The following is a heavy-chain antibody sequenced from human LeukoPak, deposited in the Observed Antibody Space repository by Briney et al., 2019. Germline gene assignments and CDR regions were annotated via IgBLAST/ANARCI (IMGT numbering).Heavy chain of an antibody. J-gene: IGHJ4*02. Sequence: NSSETLSLTCAVYGGSFSGYYWSWIRQPPGKGLEWIGEINHRGSTNYNPSLKSRVTISVDTSKNQFSLKLSSVTAADTAVYCCARGGGSWYLDYWGQGTLVTVSS. V-gene: IGHV4-34*01. D-gene: IGHD6-13*01. CDR1: GGSFSGYY. CDR2: INHRGST. CDR3: ARGGGSWYLDY.